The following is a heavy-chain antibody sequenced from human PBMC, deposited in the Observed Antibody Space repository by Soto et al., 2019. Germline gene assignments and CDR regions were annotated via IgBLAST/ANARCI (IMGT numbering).Heavy chain of an antibody. CDR2: IYYRGST. Sequence: QLQLQESGPGLVKPSETLSLTCTVSGGSISSSSYYWGWIRQPPGKGLEWIGSIYYRGSTYYNPSLKSRVPISGDTSKNQFSLKLSSVTSADTAVYYCASPSSSSGWYSYFDYWGQGTLVTVSS. J-gene: IGHJ4*02. CDR1: GGSISSSSYY. V-gene: IGHV4-39*01. CDR3: ASPSSSSGWYSYFDY. D-gene: IGHD6-19*01.